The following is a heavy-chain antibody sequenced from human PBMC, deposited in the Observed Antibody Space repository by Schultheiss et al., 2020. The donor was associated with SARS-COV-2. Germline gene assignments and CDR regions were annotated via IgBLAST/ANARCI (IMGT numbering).Heavy chain of an antibody. Sequence: ASVKVSCKTSGHIFTGYFLHWVRQAPGQGLEWMGRINPKDGVTYYPQTFQGRVTMTSDTSLGTAYMELSRLTSDDTAVYYCAIPWGRGYPEAYYYYGLDLWGQGTTVTVSS. D-gene: IGHD3-16*01. CDR1: GHIFTGYF. J-gene: IGHJ6*02. V-gene: IGHV1-2*06. CDR2: INPKDGVT. CDR3: AIPWGRGYPEAYYYYGLDL.